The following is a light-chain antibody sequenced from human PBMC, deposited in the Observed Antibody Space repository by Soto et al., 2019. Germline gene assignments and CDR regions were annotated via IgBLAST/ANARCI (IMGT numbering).Light chain of an antibody. J-gene: IGKJ2*01. CDR1: QSVTTY. CDR2: DVS. CDR3: QQRSNWPPGYS. Sequence: ETVLTQSPATLSLSLGERATLSCRASQSVTTYLAWYQQKPGQAPRLLIYDVSNRATGIPARFSGSGSGTDFTLTISSLEPEDFAVYYCQQRSNWPPGYSFGQGTKLEIK. V-gene: IGKV3-11*01.